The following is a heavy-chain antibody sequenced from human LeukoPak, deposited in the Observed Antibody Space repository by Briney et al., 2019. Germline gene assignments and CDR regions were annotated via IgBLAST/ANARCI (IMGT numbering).Heavy chain of an antibody. Sequence: GGSLRLSCAASGFTFSNYGMHWVRQAPGKGLEWVAVISYDGSNKNYADSVKGRFTISRDNSKNTLYLQMNSLRVEDTAVYYCARVPNWFDPWGQGTLVTVSS. V-gene: IGHV3-30*03. CDR3: ARVPNWFDP. CDR1: GFTFSNYG. CDR2: ISYDGSNK. J-gene: IGHJ5*02.